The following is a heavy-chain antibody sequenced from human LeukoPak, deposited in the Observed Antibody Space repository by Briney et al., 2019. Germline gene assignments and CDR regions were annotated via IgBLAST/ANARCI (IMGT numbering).Heavy chain of an antibody. CDR2: IKQGGSEK. CDR1: RFNFRSYW. Sequence: GGSLRLSCAASRFNFRSYWMSWVRQVPGKGLEWVANIKQGGSEKYYVDSVKGRFTISRDDAKSSLYLQMNSLRAEDTAVYYCARGVSSNWDYLYFDYWGQGALVTVSS. CDR3: ARGVSSNWDYLYFDY. D-gene: IGHD1-7*01. V-gene: IGHV3-7*01. J-gene: IGHJ4*02.